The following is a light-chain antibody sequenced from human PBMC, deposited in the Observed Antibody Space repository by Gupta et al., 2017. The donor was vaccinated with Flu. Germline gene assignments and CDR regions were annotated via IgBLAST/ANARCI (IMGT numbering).Light chain of an antibody. Sequence: DVVMTQSPLSLAVTLGQPASISCRSSQGLVYSDGNTYLHWFQQRPGQSPRRLIHQVSYRDSGVPDRFSGSGSGTDFTLKISRVEAEDVGVYYCRQGEHCPWAFGQGTKVEIK. CDR1: QGLVYSDGNTY. CDR3: RQGEHCPWA. CDR2: QVS. V-gene: IGKV2-30*01. J-gene: IGKJ1*01.